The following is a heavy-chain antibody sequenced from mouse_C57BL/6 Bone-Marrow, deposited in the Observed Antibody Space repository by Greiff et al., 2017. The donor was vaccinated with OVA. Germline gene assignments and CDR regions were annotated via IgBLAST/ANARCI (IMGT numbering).Heavy chain of an antibody. CDR1: GYTFTSYW. CDR3: ALYSNYWFAY. D-gene: IGHD2-5*01. J-gene: IGHJ3*01. V-gene: IGHV1-50*01. CDR2: IDPSDSYT. Sequence: QVQLQQPGAELVKPGASVKLSCKASGYTFTSYWMQWVKQRPGQGLEWIGEIDPSDSYTNYNQKFKGKATLTVDTSSSTAYMQLSSLTSEDSAVYYCALYSNYWFAYWGQGTLVTVSA.